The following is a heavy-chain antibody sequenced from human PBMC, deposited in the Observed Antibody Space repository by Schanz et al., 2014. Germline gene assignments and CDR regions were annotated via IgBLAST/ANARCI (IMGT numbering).Heavy chain of an antibody. CDR2: IGYDGSEK. CDR3: ARGPIPIQGVAMDF. J-gene: IGHJ4*02. V-gene: IGHV3-33*08. CDR1: GFTVRTFA. D-gene: IGHD3-10*01. Sequence: VQVLESGEGLVEAGGSLRLSCAASGFTVRTFAMDWVRQAPGQGLEWVANIGYDGSEKDYVDSVKGRFTISRDNSKDTLYLQMSGLTPEDTAVYYCARGPIPIQGVAMDFWGQGTLVTVSS.